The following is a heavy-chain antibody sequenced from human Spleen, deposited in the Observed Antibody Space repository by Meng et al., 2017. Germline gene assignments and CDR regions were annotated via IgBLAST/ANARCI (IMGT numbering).Heavy chain of an antibody. V-gene: IGHV4-34*01. CDR3: AGDPWELRYKAPFDP. J-gene: IGHJ5*02. CDR2: INHSGST. CDR1: GGSFSDYY. D-gene: IGHD3-16*01. Sequence: QVQLQQWGAGLLKPSETLSLTCVVSGGSFSDYYWSWIRQPPGKGLEWIVEINHSGSTNYNPSLESRATISVDTSKNQFSLKLSSVTAADTAVYYCAGDPWELRYKAPFDPWGQGILVTVSS.